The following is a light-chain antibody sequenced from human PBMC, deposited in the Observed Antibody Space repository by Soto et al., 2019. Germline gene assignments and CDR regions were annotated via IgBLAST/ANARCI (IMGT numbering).Light chain of an antibody. CDR2: DVS. CDR3: SSYISSSTPLRV. V-gene: IGLV2-14*03. Sequence: QSALTQPASVSGSPGQSITISCTGATSDVGGYNYVSWYQHHPGKAPKLMIYDVSNRPSGVSNRFSGSKSGNTASLTISGLQAEDEADYYCSSYISSSTPLRVFGTGTKLTVL. J-gene: IGLJ1*01. CDR1: TSDVGGYNY.